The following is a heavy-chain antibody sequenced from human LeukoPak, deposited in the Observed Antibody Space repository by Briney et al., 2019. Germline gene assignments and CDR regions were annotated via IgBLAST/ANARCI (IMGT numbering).Heavy chain of an antibody. D-gene: IGHD4-17*01. V-gene: IGHV3-21*01. J-gene: IGHJ4*02. Sequence: SGGSLRLSCAAPGFTFSSYSMNWVRQAPGKGLEWVSSISSSSSYIYYADSVNGRFTISRDNANNSLYLQMNSLRAEDTAVYYCARTPIYYGAPFDYWGQGTLVTVSS. CDR1: GFTFSSYS. CDR3: ARTPIYYGAPFDY. CDR2: ISSSSSYI.